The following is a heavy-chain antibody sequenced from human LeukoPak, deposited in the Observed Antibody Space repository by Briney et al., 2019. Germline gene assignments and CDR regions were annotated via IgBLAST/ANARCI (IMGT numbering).Heavy chain of an antibody. CDR2: IXXXXST. D-gene: IGHD3-3*01. V-gene: IGHV4-34*01. Sequence: IXXXXSTNYNPSLKSRVTISVDTSKNQFSLKLSSVTAADTAVYYCAREVTIFGVVLWGRPYYYMDVWGKGTTVTVSS. J-gene: IGHJ6*03. CDR3: AREVTIFGVVLWGRPYYYMDV.